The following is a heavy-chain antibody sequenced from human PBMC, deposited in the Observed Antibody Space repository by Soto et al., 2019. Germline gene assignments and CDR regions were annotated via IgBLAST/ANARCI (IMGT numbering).Heavy chain of an antibody. CDR3: AREGTAPYYNSGMDV. CDR1: GYSFTTYG. J-gene: IGHJ6*01. D-gene: IGHD1-1*01. CDR2: ISGYNGNT. V-gene: IGHV1-18*01. Sequence: QVQLVQSRGEVKKPGASVKVSCKTSGYSFTTYGISWVRQAPGQGLEWMGWISGYNGNTNYAQNLQGRVTMTTDTTRSTAYMELRSLRSDATAVYYCAREGTAPYYNSGMDVWGQGRTVTVSS.